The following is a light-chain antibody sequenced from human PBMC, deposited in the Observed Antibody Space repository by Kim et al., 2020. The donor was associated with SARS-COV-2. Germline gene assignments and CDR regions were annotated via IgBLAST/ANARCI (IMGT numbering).Light chain of an antibody. CDR2: GRN. V-gene: IGLV3-19*01. CDR3: NSRDSSTNHLV. CDR1: SLRNYY. J-gene: IGLJ2*01. Sequence: SSELTQDPAVSVALGQTVRITCQGDSLRNYYASWXQQKPGQAPVIVIYGRNNRPSGIPDRFSGSTSGNTASLTITGAQAEDEADYYCNSRDSSTNHLVFG.